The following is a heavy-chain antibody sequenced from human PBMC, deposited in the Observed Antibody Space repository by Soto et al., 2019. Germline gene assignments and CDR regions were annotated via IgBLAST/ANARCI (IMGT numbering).Heavy chain of an antibody. D-gene: IGHD6-13*01. CDR3: AKDRVTAWYPDF. V-gene: IGHV3-23*01. CDR1: GFAFTRYA. CDR2: ISGGDT. J-gene: IGHJ4*02. Sequence: LSCAASGFAFTRYALSLVRQAPGKGLEWVSTISGGDTYYADFVKGRFTISRDISNNTLYLQMDGLRAEDTAIYYCAKDRVTAWYPDFWGQVALVTAST.